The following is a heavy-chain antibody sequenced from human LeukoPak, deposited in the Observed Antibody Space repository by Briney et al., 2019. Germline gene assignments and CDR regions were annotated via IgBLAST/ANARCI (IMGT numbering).Heavy chain of an antibody. J-gene: IGHJ4*02. V-gene: IGHV1-69*13. CDR3: ARPKFSADSSGYYY. D-gene: IGHD3-22*01. CDR2: IIPIFGTA. Sequence: SVKVSCKASGGTFSSYAISWVRQAPGQGLEWMGGIIPIFGTANYAQKFQGRVTITADESTSTAYMGLSSLRSEDTAVYYCARPKFSADSSGYYYWGQGTLVTVSS. CDR1: GGTFSSYA.